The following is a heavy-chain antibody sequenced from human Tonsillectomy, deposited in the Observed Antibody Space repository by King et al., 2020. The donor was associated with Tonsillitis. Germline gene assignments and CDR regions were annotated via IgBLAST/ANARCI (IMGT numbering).Heavy chain of an antibody. V-gene: IGHV3-21*01. Sequence: VQLVESGGGLVKPGGSLRLSCAASGFTFSNYSMNWVRQAPGRGLEWVSSISSSSSYIFYVDSVKGRFTISRDDATNSLYLQMSSLRAEDTAVYFCARGVVSRYFDWIDYWGQGTLVTVSS. CDR3: ARGVVSRYFDWIDY. CDR2: ISSSSSYI. D-gene: IGHD3-9*01. J-gene: IGHJ4*02. CDR1: GFTFSNYS.